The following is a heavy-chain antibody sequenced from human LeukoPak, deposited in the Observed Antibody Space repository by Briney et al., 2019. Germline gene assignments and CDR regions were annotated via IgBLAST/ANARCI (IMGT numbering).Heavy chain of an antibody. D-gene: IGHD4-17*01. CDR3: AKDPHPYGDSIGGYHFDY. J-gene: IGHJ4*02. CDR2: ISYGGDNT. V-gene: IGHV3-23*01. Sequence: GGSLRLSCAASGFTFTDYAMNWVRQAPGKGLEWVSGISYGGDNTYYADSVKGRFTISRDNPRNTLNLALNSLRAEDTAVYYCAKDPHPYGDSIGGYHFDYWGQGTLVTVSS. CDR1: GFTFTDYA.